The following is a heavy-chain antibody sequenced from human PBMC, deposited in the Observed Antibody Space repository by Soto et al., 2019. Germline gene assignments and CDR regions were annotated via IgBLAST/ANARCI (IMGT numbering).Heavy chain of an antibody. CDR3: ARDLNIVATNDAFDI. Sequence: ASVKVSCKASGGTFSSYTISWVRQAPGQGLEWMGRIIPILGIANYAQKFQGRVTITADKSTSTAYMELSSLRSEDTAVYYCARDLNIVATNDAFDIWGQGTMVTVSS. CDR2: IIPILGIA. D-gene: IGHD5-12*01. J-gene: IGHJ3*02. CDR1: GGTFSSYT. V-gene: IGHV1-69*04.